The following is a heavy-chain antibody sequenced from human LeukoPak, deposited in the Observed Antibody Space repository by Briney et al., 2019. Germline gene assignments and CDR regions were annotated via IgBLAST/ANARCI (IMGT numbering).Heavy chain of an antibody. CDR3: ARVPYLVAFDI. D-gene: IGHD3-10*01. Sequence: SWVRQAPGKGLEWVANIKQDGSEKYYVDSVKGRFTISRDNAKNSLYLQMNSLRAEDTAVYYCARVPYLVAFDIWGQGTMVTVSS. V-gene: IGHV3-7*01. CDR2: IKQDGSEK. J-gene: IGHJ3*02.